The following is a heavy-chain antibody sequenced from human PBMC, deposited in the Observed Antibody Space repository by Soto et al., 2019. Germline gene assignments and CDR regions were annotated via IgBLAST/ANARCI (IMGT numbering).Heavy chain of an antibody. CDR3: VRISLPDPRPYYYYYYMDV. V-gene: IGHV1-46*03. D-gene: IGHD3-16*01. Sequence: GASVKVSCKASGYTFTSYYMHWVRQAPGQGLEWIEIINQSGGSTSYAQKFQGRVTMTRDTSTSTVYMELSSLRSEDTAVYYCVRISLPDPRPYYYYYYMDVWGKGTTVTVSS. CDR2: INQSGGST. CDR1: GYTFTSYY. J-gene: IGHJ6*03.